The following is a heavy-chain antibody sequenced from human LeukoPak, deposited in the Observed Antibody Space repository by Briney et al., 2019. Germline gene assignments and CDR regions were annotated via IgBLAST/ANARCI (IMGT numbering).Heavy chain of an antibody. V-gene: IGHV1-69*13. D-gene: IGHD2-8*01. CDR1: GGTFISYV. J-gene: IGHJ6*02. Sequence: SVKVSCKASGGTFISYVISWVRQAPGEVIEWMGGIIPIFGTGNYAQKFQDRVTITAAESTSTAYMELSSLRSGDTAVYYCARGRGDCSSGVCYTAYFYYSMDVWAQGTTVTVSS. CDR3: ARGRGDCSSGVCYTAYFYYSMDV. CDR2: IIPIFGTG.